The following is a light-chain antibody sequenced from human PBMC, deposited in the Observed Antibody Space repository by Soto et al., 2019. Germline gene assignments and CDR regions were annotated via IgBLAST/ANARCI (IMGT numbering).Light chain of an antibody. Sequence: EIVLTQSPATLSLSPGERATLSFRASQSVSSYLAWYQQKPGQDPRLLIYDASNRATGIPARFSGSGSGTDFTLTISSLEPEDFAVYYCQQRSNWPPYTFGKGTKLEIK. CDR3: QQRSNWPPYT. CDR1: QSVSSY. CDR2: DAS. J-gene: IGKJ2*01. V-gene: IGKV3-11*01.